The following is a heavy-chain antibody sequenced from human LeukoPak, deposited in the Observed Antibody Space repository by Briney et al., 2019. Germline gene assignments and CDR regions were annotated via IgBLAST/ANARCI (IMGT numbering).Heavy chain of an antibody. J-gene: IGHJ4*02. CDR3: ARRKGSDVPGNDY. V-gene: IGHV1-18*01. Sequence: GASVKVSCKASGYIFSNFAITWVRQAPGQGLEWVGWISPYNGNTNYSPNLQDRVTLTTDTSTSTAYMELRSLRSDDTAVYYCARRKGSDVPGNDYWGQGTLVTVSS. CDR2: ISPYNGNT. D-gene: IGHD1-1*01. CDR1: GYIFSNFA.